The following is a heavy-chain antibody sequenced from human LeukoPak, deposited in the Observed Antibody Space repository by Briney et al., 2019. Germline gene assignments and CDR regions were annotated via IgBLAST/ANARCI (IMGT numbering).Heavy chain of an antibody. V-gene: IGHV4-59*12. CDR1: GGSINSYY. D-gene: IGHD3-16*01. CDR2: IHYTGST. CDR3: ARDSGTTGGVKFDP. J-gene: IGHJ5*02. Sequence: SETLSLTCTVSGGSINSYYWSWIRQPPGKGLECIGYIHYTGSTNYNPSLKSRVTISVDTSKNQFSLKLSSVTAADTAVYYCARDSGTTGGVKFDPWGQGTLVTVSS.